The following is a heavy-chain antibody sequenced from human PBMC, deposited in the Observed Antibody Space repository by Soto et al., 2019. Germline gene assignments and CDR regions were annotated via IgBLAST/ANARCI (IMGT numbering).Heavy chain of an antibody. CDR3: ARVETLIATVDIVATTVGSPPPKYGMDV. CDR1: GVSISSGGYY. V-gene: IGHV4-31*03. CDR2: IYYSGST. D-gene: IGHD5-12*01. Sequence: SETLSLTCTVSGVSISSGGYYWSWIRQHPGKGLERIGYIYYSGSTYYNPSLKSRVTISVDTSKNQFSLKLSSVTAADTAVYYCARVETLIATVDIVATTVGSPPPKYGMDVWGQGTTVTVSS. J-gene: IGHJ6*02.